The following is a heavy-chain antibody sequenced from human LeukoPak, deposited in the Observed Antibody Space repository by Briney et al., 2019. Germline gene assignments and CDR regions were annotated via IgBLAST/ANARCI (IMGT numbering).Heavy chain of an antibody. D-gene: IGHD1-7*01. Sequence: SETLSLTCAVYGGSFSGYYWSWIRQPPGKGLEWIGEINHSGSTNYNPSLKSRVTISVDTSKNQFSLKLSSVTAADTAVYYCARVGLYNWNYLRPKAPNWFDPWAREPWSPSPQ. J-gene: IGHJ5*02. CDR2: INHSGST. V-gene: IGHV4-34*01. CDR1: GGSFSGYY. CDR3: ARVGLYNWNYLRPKAPNWFDP.